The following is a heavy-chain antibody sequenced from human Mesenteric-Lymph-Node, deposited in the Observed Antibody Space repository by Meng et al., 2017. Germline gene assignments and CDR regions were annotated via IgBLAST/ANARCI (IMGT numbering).Heavy chain of an antibody. CDR1: GYSFTSYW. V-gene: IGHV5-51*01. J-gene: IGHJ4*02. Sequence: GGSLRLSCEVSGYSFTSYWIAWVRQKPGKGLEWMGTIYPGDSDTRYSPSFQGQVTVSVDKSISTAYLQWSSLKASDTAMYYCARLPMTTVNFFDYWGQGTLVTVSS. D-gene: IGHD4-17*01. CDR2: IYPGDSDT. CDR3: ARLPMTTVNFFDY.